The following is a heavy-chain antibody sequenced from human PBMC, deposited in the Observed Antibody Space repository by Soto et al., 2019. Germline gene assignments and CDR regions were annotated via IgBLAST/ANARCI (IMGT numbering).Heavy chain of an antibody. CDR1: GYTFTSYG. V-gene: IGHV1-69*05. CDR3: ARELGPGGFDP. CDR2: IIANIGKA. J-gene: IGHJ5*02. Sequence: SVKVSCKASGYTFTSYGISWVRQAPGQGLEWMGGIIANIGKANYAQKFQGRVTITTDESTSTAYMELSSLRSEDTAVYYCARELGPGGFDPWGQGTLVTLSS.